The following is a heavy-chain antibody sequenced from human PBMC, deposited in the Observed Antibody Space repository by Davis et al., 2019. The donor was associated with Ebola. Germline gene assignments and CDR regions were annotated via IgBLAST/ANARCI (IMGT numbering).Heavy chain of an antibody. D-gene: IGHD5-24*01. Sequence: PPQTLSLTCTVSGGSISSGGYYWSWIRQHPGKGLEWFGYIYYSGSTYYNPSLKSRVTISVDTSKNQFPLKLSSVTAADTAVYYCARDNGGGYNYGGAFDIWGQGTMVTVSS. CDR1: GGSISSGGYY. CDR3: ARDNGGGYNYGGAFDI. V-gene: IGHV4-31*03. J-gene: IGHJ3*02. CDR2: IYYSGST.